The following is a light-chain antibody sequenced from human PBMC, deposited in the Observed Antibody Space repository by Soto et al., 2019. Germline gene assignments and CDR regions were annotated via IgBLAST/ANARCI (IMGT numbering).Light chain of an antibody. CDR2: AAS. J-gene: IGKJ1*01. CDR3: QQYNSYSWT. V-gene: IGKV1-39*01. CDR1: QSISSY. Sequence: DIQMTQSPSSLSASVGDRVTITCRASQSISSYLNWYQQKPGKAPKLLIYAASSLQSGVPSRFNGSGSGTDFTLTISSLQPEDFATYYCQQYNSYSWTCGQGTKGDIK.